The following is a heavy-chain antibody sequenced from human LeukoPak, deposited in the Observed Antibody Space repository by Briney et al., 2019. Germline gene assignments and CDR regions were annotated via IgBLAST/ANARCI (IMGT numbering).Heavy chain of an antibody. D-gene: IGHD1-26*01. Sequence: SGGSLRLSCAASGFTFDDYAMHWVRQAPGKGLEWVSGIRWNSGSIGYANSVKGRFTISRDNAKNSLYLQTNSLRAEDMALYYCAKDMRRGATHANDAFDIWGQGTMVTVSS. CDR2: IRWNSGSI. J-gene: IGHJ3*02. V-gene: IGHV3-9*03. CDR3: AKDMRRGATHANDAFDI. CDR1: GFTFDDYA.